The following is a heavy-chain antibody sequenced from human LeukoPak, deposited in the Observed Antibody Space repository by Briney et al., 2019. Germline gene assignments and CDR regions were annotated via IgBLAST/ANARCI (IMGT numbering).Heavy chain of an antibody. CDR3: AKVGSSGWDAMDV. Sequence: PGGSLRLSCTASGLTFTYYAMTWVRQAPGKGLEWVSLISGSGGSAKYADSVKGRFTISRDNSKNTLFLQMSSLRAEDTAIYYCAKVGSSGWDAMDVWGRGTSVTVS. V-gene: IGHV3-23*01. CDR2: ISGSGGSA. CDR1: GLTFTYYA. J-gene: IGHJ6*02. D-gene: IGHD6-19*01.